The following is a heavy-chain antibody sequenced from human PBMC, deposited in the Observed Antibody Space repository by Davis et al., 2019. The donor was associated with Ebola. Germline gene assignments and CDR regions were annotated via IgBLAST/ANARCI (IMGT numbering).Heavy chain of an antibody. V-gene: IGHV4-59*01. CDR2: VEYNGRT. D-gene: IGHD4-17*01. J-gene: IGHJ4*02. CDR1: GGSLSPYY. CDR3: ARGVYGAYFDH. Sequence: PSETLSLTCTVSGGSLSPYYWSWIRQSPGKGLEWIGYVEYNGRTEYIPSLNDRVTILLDTSKNQFSLKLSSVTAADTAVYYCARGVYGAYFDHWGQGTLVTVSS.